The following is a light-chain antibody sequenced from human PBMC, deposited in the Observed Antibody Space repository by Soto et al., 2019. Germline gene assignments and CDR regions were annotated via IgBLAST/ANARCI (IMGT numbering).Light chain of an antibody. V-gene: IGKV1-5*01. CDR3: QQYDSSSPT. J-gene: IGKJ1*01. Sequence: DIQMTQSPSTLSASVGDGVTITCRASQNISVWLAWYQQRPGKAPKFLMYDASSLETGVPSRFSGSGSGTEFTLTIRSLQPGDSATYYCQQYDSSSPTFGQGTKVDIK. CDR1: QNISVW. CDR2: DAS.